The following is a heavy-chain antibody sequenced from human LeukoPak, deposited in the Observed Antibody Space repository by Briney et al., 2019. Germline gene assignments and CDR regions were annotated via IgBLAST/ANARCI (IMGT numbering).Heavy chain of an antibody. CDR2: IIPIFGTA. Sequence: SVKVSCKASGGTFSSYAISWVRQAPGQGLEWMGRIIPIFGTANYAQKFQGRVTITTDESTSTAYMELSSLRSEDTAVYYCARDDSSGYYPFDYWSQGTLVTVSS. J-gene: IGHJ4*02. CDR1: GGTFSSYA. V-gene: IGHV1-69*05. CDR3: ARDDSSGYYPFDY. D-gene: IGHD3-22*01.